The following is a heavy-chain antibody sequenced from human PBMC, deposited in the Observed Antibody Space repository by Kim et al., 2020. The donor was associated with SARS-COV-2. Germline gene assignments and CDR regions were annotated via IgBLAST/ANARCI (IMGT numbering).Heavy chain of an antibody. J-gene: IGHJ4*02. Sequence: GGSLRPSCAASGFTFDDYAMHWVRQAPGKGLEWVSGISWNSGSIGYADSVKGRFTISRDNAKNSLYLQMNSLRAEDTALYYCAKDSSSWPYYFDYWGQGTLVTVSS. D-gene: IGHD6-13*01. CDR1: GFTFDDYA. CDR2: ISWNSGSI. CDR3: AKDSSSWPYYFDY. V-gene: IGHV3-9*01.